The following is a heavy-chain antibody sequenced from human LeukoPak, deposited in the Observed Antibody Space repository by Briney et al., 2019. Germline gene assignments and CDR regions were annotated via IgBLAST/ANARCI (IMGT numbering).Heavy chain of an antibody. CDR1: GFTFSSYW. CDR2: INSDGSST. V-gene: IGHV3-74*01. CDR3: AKDHDYSNYNFDY. Sequence: PGGSLRLSCAASGFTFSSYWMHWVRQAPGKGLVWVSRINSDGSSTSYADSVKGRFTISRDNAKNTLYLQMNSLRAEDTAVYYCAKDHDYSNYNFDYWGQGTLVTVSS. D-gene: IGHD4-11*01. J-gene: IGHJ4*02.